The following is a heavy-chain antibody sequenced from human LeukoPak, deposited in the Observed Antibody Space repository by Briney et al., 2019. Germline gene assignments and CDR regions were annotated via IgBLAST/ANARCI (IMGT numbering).Heavy chain of an antibody. CDR3: ARLKDSSSWYY. CDR2: ISGSGGST. V-gene: IGHV3-23*01. D-gene: IGHD6-13*01. J-gene: IGHJ4*02. CDR1: GFTFSSYA. Sequence: GGSLRLSCAASGFTFSSYAMSWVRQAPGKGLEWVSAISGSGGSTYYADSVKGRFTISRDNSKNTLYLQMNSLRAEDTAVYYCARLKDSSSWYYWGQGTLVTVSS.